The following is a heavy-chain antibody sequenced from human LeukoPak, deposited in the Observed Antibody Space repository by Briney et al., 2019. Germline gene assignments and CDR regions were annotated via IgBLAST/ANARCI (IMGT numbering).Heavy chain of an antibody. V-gene: IGHV3-7*01. D-gene: IGHD3-10*01. CDR1: GFTVSSNE. CDR3: ARDPPITMVRGVVDV. J-gene: IGHJ6*04. Sequence: GGSLRLSCAASGFTVSSNEMSWVRQAPGKGLEWVANIKQDGSEKYYVDSVKGRFTISRDNAKNSLYLQMNSLRAEDTAVYYCARDPPITMVRGVVDVWGKGTTVTVSS. CDR2: IKQDGSEK.